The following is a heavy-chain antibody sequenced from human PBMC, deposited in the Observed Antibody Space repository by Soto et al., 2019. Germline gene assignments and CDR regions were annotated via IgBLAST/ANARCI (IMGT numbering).Heavy chain of an antibody. CDR3: ARVDKGSSSWNVDY. CDR1: GFTFRSYP. J-gene: IGHJ4*02. D-gene: IGHD6-13*01. Sequence: PGGSLRLSCAVSGFTFRSYPMGWVRRAPGKGLEWVSRINGGNSYIYYADSVKGRFTISRDNSKNSLYLQMNSLRAEDTAVYYCARVDKGSSSWNVDYWGQGTLVTVS. V-gene: IGHV3-21*01. CDR2: INGGNSYI.